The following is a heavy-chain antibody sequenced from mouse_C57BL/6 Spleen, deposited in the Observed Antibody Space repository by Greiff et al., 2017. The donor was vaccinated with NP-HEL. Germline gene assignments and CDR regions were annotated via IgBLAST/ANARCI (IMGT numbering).Heavy chain of an antibody. V-gene: IGHV1-7*01. Sequence: LVESGAELAKPGASVKLSCKASGYTFTSYWMHWVKQRPGQGLEWIGYINPSSGYTKYNQKFKDKATLTADKSSSTAYMQLSSLTYEDSAVYYCARFITTVVATNDYWGQGTTLTVSS. J-gene: IGHJ2*01. CDR3: ARFITTVVATNDY. D-gene: IGHD1-1*01. CDR1: GYTFTSYW. CDR2: INPSSGYT.